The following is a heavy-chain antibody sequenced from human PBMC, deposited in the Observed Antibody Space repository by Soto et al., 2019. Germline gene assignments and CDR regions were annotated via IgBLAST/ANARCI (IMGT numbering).Heavy chain of an antibody. V-gene: IGHV3-23*01. D-gene: IGHD3-10*01. Sequence: GGSLRLSCAASGFTFSSYAMSWVRQAPGKGLEWVSAISGSGGSTYYADSVKGRFTISRDNSKNTLYLQMNSLRAEDTAVYYCAKDRLLLWIGESPVGWLDPWGQGTLVTVSS. CDR2: ISGSGGST. CDR3: AKDRLLLWIGESPVGWLDP. CDR1: GFTFSSYA. J-gene: IGHJ5*02.